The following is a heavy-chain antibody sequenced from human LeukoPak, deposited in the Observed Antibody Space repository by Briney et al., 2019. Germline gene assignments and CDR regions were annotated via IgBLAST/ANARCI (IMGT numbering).Heavy chain of an antibody. Sequence: GGSLRLSCAASGFTFSSYGMHWVRQAPGKGLEWVAVISYDGSNKYYADSVKGRFTISRDNSKNTLYLQMNSLRTEDTAVYYCARGQRAHVEWSYYMDVWGKGTTVVVSS. CDR2: ISYDGSNK. CDR3: ARGQRAHVEWSYYMDV. J-gene: IGHJ6*03. CDR1: GFTFSSYG. V-gene: IGHV3-30*03. D-gene: IGHD3-3*01.